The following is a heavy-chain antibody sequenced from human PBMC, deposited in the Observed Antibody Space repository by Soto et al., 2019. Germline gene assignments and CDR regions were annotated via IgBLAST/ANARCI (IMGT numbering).Heavy chain of an antibody. CDR2: INRDGVT. D-gene: IGHD2-2*02. J-gene: IGHJ4*02. CDR3: ARTATQCSRTSCYTVSLDF. Sequence: SETLSLTCTVLGGSFSGYYWGWIRQPPGKGLEWIGEINRDGVTNYNPSLKSRLTISVDTSKNQFSLNPNSVTAADTAVYYCARTATQCSRTSCYTVSLDFWGQGTPVTVSS. V-gene: IGHV4-34*01. CDR1: GGSFSGYY.